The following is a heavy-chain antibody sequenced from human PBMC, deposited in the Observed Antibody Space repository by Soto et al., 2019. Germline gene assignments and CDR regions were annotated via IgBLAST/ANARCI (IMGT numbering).Heavy chain of an antibody. J-gene: IGHJ6*02. CDR3: ANLVVTIRSYQYHYGMDV. Sequence: SVKVSCKASGYTFTSYAMHWVRQAPGQGLEWMGKVIPFQNTTNYARNFQGRVTITADKSTGTAYMELSSLRSADTAVYYCANLVVTIRSYQYHYGMDVWGQGTTVTVSS. CDR1: GYTFTSYA. CDR2: VIPFQNTT. D-gene: IGHD2-2*01. V-gene: IGHV1-69*04.